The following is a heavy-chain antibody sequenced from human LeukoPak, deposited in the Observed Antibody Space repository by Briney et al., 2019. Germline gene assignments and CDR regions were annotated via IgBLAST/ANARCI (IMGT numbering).Heavy chain of an antibody. D-gene: IGHD3-9*01. CDR2: INPNSGDT. CDR1: GYTFSGYY. V-gene: IGHV1-2*02. Sequence: ASVKVSCKASGYTFSGYYMHWVRQAPGQGLECVGWINPNSGDTNYAQKLQGRVTMTTDTSTSTAYMELRSLRSDDTAVYYCARVGAYDLLTGYYLPGPVWGQGTLVTVSS. J-gene: IGHJ4*02. CDR3: ARVGAYDLLTGYYLPGPV.